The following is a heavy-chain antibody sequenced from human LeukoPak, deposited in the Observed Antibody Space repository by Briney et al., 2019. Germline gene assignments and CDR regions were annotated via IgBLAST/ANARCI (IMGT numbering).Heavy chain of an antibody. D-gene: IGHD3-3*02. J-gene: IGHJ3*02. Sequence: GASVKVSCKASGNTFTGYYMHWVRQAPGQGLEWMGWINPNSGGTNYAQKFQGRVTMTRDTSISTAYMELSRLRSDDTAVYYCARVRTRKSIPGDAFDIWGQGTMVTVSS. V-gene: IGHV1-2*02. CDR1: GNTFTGYY. CDR3: ARVRTRKSIPGDAFDI. CDR2: INPNSGGT.